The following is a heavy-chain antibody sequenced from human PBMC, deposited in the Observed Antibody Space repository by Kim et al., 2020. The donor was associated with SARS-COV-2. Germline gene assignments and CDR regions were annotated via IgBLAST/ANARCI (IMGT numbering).Heavy chain of an antibody. CDR3: AKDTETVLFYGMDV. D-gene: IGHD2-15*01. CDR1: GFTFDDYA. J-gene: IGHJ6*02. CDR2: ISWNSGSI. V-gene: IGHV3-9*01. Sequence: GGSLRLSCAASGFTFDDYAMHWVRQAPGKGLEWVSGISWNSGSIGYADSVKGRFTISRDNAKNSLYLQMNSLRAEDTALYYCAKDTETVLFYGMDVWGQGTTVTVSS.